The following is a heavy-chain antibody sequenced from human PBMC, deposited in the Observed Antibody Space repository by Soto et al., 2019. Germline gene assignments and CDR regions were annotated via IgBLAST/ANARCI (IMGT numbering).Heavy chain of an antibody. J-gene: IGHJ4*02. CDR3: ARQAYCSGGCRMGRYFDY. D-gene: IGHD2-15*01. CDR2: IYYSGRT. V-gene: IGHV4-31*03. CDR1: GVSISSGGYY. Sequence: SETLSLTCTVSGVSISSGGYYWSWIRQHPGKGLEWIGYIYYSGRTYYNPSLKSRVTISVDTAKNQFPLKLNAVTAADTAVYFCARQAYCSGGCRMGRYFDYWGQGTLVTVSS.